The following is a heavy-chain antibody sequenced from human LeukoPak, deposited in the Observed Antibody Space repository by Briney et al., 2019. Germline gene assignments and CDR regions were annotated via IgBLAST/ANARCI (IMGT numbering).Heavy chain of an antibody. CDR1: GYSISSGYY. V-gene: IGHV4-38-2*02. CDR2: INHSGST. D-gene: IGHD1-26*01. CDR3: ARRVGATTGWIYYYYMDV. Sequence: SETLSLNCTVSGYSISSGYYWGWIRQPPGKGLEWIGEINHSGSTNYNPSLKSRVTISVDTSKNQFSLKLSSVTAADTAVYYCARRVGATTGWIYYYYMDVWGKGTTVTVSS. J-gene: IGHJ6*03.